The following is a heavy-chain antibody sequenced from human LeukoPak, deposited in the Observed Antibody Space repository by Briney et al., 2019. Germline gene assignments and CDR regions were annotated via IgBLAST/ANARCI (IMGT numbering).Heavy chain of an antibody. CDR1: GFSFMNYA. J-gene: IGHJ4*02. Sequence: GGSLRLSCAGSGFSFMNYAMNWVRQAPGKGLEWVSYISSSGSTIYYADSVKGRFTISRDNAKKSLYLQMDSLRAEDTAVYHCARDGGDYGSGSYYAYWGQGTLVTVSS. CDR2: ISSSGSTI. D-gene: IGHD3-10*01. V-gene: IGHV3-48*03. CDR3: ARDGGDYGSGSYYAY.